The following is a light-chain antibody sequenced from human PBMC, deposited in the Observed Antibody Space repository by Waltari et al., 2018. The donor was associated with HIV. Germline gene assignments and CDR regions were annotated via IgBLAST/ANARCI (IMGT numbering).Light chain of an antibody. V-gene: IGLV1-40*01. CDR1: SSNIGARAHFD. CDR3: QSYDTRLSGSV. Sequence: QSVLTQPPSVSGAPGQTVTISCTGSSSNIGARAHFDVHWYQQLPGTAPKLLTYGNNNRPSGVPDRFSGSKSGASASLAITGRQAEDEADYYCQSYDTRLSGSVFGGGTKLTVL. CDR2: GNN. J-gene: IGLJ3*02.